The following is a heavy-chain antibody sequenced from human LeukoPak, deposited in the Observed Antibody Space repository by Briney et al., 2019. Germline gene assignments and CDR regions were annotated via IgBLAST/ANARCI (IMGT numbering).Heavy chain of an antibody. CDR2: IYYSGST. D-gene: IGHD6-13*01. CDR3: ARGGFRAAAGTALWY. Sequence: SETLSLTCTVSGGSISSSSFYWGWIRQPPGKGLEWIGSIYYSGSTYYNPSLKSRVTISIDTSKNQFSLKLNSVTAADTAVYFCARGGFRAAAGTALWYWGQGTLVTVSS. V-gene: IGHV4-39*07. J-gene: IGHJ4*02. CDR1: GGSISSSSFY.